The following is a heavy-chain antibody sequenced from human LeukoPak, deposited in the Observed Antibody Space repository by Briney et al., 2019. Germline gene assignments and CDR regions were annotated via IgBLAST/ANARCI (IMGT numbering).Heavy chain of an antibody. CDR2: ISNRDNTI. J-gene: IGHJ4*02. Sequence: GGSLRLSCAASGLSFSSYEMAWVRQAPGKGLEWLSFISNRDNTIYTADSLKGRFTISRDNAKNPLYLQMNRRRADDTAIYYCARVRGEAPFDYWGLGSLVTVSS. CDR1: GLSFSSYE. D-gene: IGHD3-10*01. V-gene: IGHV3-48*03. CDR3: ARVRGEAPFDY.